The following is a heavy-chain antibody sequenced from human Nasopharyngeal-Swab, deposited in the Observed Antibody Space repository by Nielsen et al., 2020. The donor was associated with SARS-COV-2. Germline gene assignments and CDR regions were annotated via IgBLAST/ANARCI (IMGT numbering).Heavy chain of an antibody. CDR3: AVTPTRRTGWFDP. J-gene: IGHJ5*02. V-gene: IGHV3-23*01. CDR1: GFSFNSLA. Sequence: GGSLRLSCAASGFSFNSLAMSWVRQAPGKGLEWVSGISGGGDSTHYADSVKGRFTISRDNSKNTLYLQMNSLRAEDTAVYYCAVTPTRRTGWFDPWGQGTLVTVSS. D-gene: IGHD4-23*01. CDR2: ISGGGDST.